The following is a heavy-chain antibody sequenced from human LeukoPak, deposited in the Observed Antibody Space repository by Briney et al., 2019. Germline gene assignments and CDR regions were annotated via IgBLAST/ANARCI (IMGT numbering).Heavy chain of an antibody. CDR2: IDDSGNT. V-gene: IGHV4-59*01. CDR1: GGSISRYY. D-gene: IGHD3-10*01. Sequence: KSSETLSLTCTVSGGSISRYYWSWIRRPPGKGLEWIGYIDDSGNTNYNPSLKSQVTISVDKSKNQFSLKLSFVTAADTAMYYCARSDYHNSGSHTVFDAFDIWGQGTGVTVSS. CDR3: ARSDYHNSGSHTVFDAFDI. J-gene: IGHJ3*02.